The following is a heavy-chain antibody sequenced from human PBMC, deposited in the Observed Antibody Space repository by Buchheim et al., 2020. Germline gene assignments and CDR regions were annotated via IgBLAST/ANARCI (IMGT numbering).Heavy chain of an antibody. CDR1: GGSISSYY. Sequence: QVQLQESGPGLVKPSETLSLTCTVSGGSISSYYWSWIRQPPGKGLEWIGYIYYSGSTNYNPSLKSRVTISVDTSKNQFSLKLSSVTAADTAVYYCARHSHYDSSGYYVPYYFDYWGQGTL. CDR2: IYYSGST. CDR3: ARHSHYDSSGYYVPYYFDY. D-gene: IGHD3-22*01. J-gene: IGHJ4*02. V-gene: IGHV4-59*08.